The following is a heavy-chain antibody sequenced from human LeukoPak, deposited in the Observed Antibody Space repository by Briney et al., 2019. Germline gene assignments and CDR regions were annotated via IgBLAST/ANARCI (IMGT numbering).Heavy chain of an antibody. J-gene: IGHJ5*02. Sequence: GGSLRLSCAASGFTFSGSAMHWVRQASGKGLEWVGRIRSKANSYATAYAASVKGRFTISRDDSKNTAYLQMNSLKTEDTAVYYCTRTIMRSLNWFDPWGQGTLVTVSS. D-gene: IGHD1-26*01. CDR3: TRTIMRSLNWFDP. CDR2: IRSKANSYAT. CDR1: GFTFSGSA. V-gene: IGHV3-73*01.